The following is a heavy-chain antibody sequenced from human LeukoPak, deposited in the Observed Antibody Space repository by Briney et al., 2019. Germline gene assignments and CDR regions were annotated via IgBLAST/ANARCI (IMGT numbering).Heavy chain of an antibody. D-gene: IGHD3-22*01. CDR2: MYTSGSS. CDR1: GGSITSYY. V-gene: IGHV4-4*07. CDR3: ARDPSFSSAWFDS. Sequence: PSETLSLTCTVSGGSITSYYGHWIRQPAGKGLEGIGRMYTSGSSDHNPSLKSRVTMSVDTSKNQFSLVLTSVTAADSAVYYCARDPSFSSAWFDSWGQGTLVTVSS. J-gene: IGHJ5*02.